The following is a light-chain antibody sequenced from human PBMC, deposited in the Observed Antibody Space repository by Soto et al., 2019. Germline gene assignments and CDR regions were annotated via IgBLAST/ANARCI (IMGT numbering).Light chain of an antibody. J-gene: IGKJ2*01. CDR1: QSVSSSY. CDR3: QQYGSSNP. V-gene: IGKV3-20*01. Sequence: EIVLTQSPGTLSLSPGEGATLSCRASQSVSSSYLAWYQQKPGQAPRLLIYGASSRATGIPDRFSGSGSGTDFTLTISRLEPEDFALYYCQQYGSSNPFGQGTKLEIK. CDR2: GAS.